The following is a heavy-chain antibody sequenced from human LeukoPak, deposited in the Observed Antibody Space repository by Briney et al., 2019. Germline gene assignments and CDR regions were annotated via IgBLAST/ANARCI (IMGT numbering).Heavy chain of an antibody. D-gene: IGHD4/OR15-4a*01. Sequence: GGSLRLSCTVSGFTVSSNSMSWVRQAPGKGLEWVSFIYSSVTHYSDSVKGRFTISRDNSRNTLFLQMNSLRAEDAAVYYCARRAGAYSHPYDYWGQGTLVTVSS. CDR1: GFTVSSNS. V-gene: IGHV3-53*01. CDR3: ARRAGAYSHPYDY. CDR2: IYSSVT. J-gene: IGHJ4*02.